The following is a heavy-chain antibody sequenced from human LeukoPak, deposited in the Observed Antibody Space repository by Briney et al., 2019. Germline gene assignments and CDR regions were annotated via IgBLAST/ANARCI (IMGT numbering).Heavy chain of an antibody. CDR2: IYYSGST. D-gene: IGHD3-22*01. J-gene: IGHJ2*01. Sequence: PSQTLSLTCTVSGGSISSGRYYWSWIRQHPGKGLEWIGYIYYSGSTYYNPSLKSRVTISVDTSKNQFSLKLSSVTAADTAVYYCARAAPSGPKGIVVVTYWYFDLWGRGTLVTVSS. V-gene: IGHV4-31*03. CDR3: ARAAPSGPKGIVVVTYWYFDL. CDR1: GGSISSGRYY.